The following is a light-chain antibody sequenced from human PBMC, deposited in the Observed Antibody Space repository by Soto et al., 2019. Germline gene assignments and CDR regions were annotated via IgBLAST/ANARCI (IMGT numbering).Light chain of an antibody. CDR3: CSYAGSSTFVSYV. CDR2: EGS. V-gene: IGLV2-23*03. CDR1: SSDVGSYNL. J-gene: IGLJ1*01. Sequence: QSVLAQPASLSGSPGQSITISCTGTSSDVGSYNLVSWYQQHPGKAPKLMIYEGSKRPSGVSNRFSGSKSGNTASLTISGLQAEDEADYYCCSYAGSSTFVSYVFGTGTKVTV.